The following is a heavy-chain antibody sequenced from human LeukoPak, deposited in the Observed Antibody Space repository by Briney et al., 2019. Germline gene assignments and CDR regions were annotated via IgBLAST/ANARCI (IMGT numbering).Heavy chain of an antibody. Sequence: SQTLSLTCTVSGGSISSGGYYWSWIRQHPGKGLEWIGYIYYSGSAYYNPSLKSRVAISVDTSENQFSLKLSSVTAADTAVYYCARVNYGSATKEDYWGQGTLVTVSS. J-gene: IGHJ4*02. V-gene: IGHV4-31*03. CDR2: IYYSGSA. CDR3: ARVNYGSATKEDY. D-gene: IGHD3-10*01. CDR1: GGSISSGGYY.